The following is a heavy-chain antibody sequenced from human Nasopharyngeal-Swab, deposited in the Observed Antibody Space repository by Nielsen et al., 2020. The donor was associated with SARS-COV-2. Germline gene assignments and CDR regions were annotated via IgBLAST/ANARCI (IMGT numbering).Heavy chain of an antibody. V-gene: IGHV3-23*01. J-gene: IGHJ4*02. CDR1: GFTFSSYG. CDR3: AKDRQQLANFDY. D-gene: IGHD6-13*01. CDR2: IGDSGGKT. Sequence: GGSLRLSCAASGFTFSSYGMSWVRQAPGKGLEWVSGIGDSGGKTYYADSVKGRFTISRDNSKNTLNLQINSLRVEDTAIYYCAKDRQQLANFDYWGQGTLVTVSS.